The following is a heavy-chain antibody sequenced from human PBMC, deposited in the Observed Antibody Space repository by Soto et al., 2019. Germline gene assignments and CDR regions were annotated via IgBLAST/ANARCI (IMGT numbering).Heavy chain of an antibody. V-gene: IGHV4-4*07. J-gene: IGHJ5*02. CDR1: GGTISGYY. Sequence: SETLSLTCSVSGGTISGYYWTWIRQPAGRGLEWIGRIYSSGNTKYNPSLQSRVTMSLDTSNNQFSLRLTSVTAADTAVYYCARGQRFSDWFDPWGQGTLVTVSS. D-gene: IGHD3-3*01. CDR3: ARGQRFSDWFDP. CDR2: IYSSGNT.